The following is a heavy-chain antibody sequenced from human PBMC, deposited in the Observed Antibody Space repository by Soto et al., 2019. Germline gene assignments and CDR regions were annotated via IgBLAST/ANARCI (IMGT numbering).Heavy chain of an antibody. CDR3: ARFSGHTVVVTDDNWFDP. CDR2: IYNSGRGST. V-gene: IGHV4-59*12. D-gene: IGHD2-21*02. J-gene: IGHJ5*02. Sequence: PEETLSLTCSVSGSSMTTYYWHWIRQAPGKGLEWIGFIYNSGRGSTGSNPSLSSRVTLSIETSKNQFSLKLDSVTAADTAVYYCARFSGHTVVVTDDNWFDPWGQGTLVTVSS. CDR1: GSSMTTYY.